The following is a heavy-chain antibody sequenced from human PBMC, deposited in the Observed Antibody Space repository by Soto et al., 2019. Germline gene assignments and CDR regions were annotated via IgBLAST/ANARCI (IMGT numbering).Heavy chain of an antibody. CDR1: GGTFRSYA. D-gene: IGHD2-8*01. Sequence: ASVKVSCKXSGGTFRSYAISWVRQAPGQGLEWMGGIIPIFGTANYAQKFQGRVTITADESTSTAYMELSSLRSEDTAVYYCAREERGVLMVYARSYGMDVWGQGTTVTVSS. CDR2: IIPIFGTA. J-gene: IGHJ6*02. V-gene: IGHV1-69*13. CDR3: AREERGVLMVYARSYGMDV.